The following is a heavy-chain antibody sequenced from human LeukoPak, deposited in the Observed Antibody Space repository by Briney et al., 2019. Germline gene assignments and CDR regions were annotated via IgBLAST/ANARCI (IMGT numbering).Heavy chain of an antibody. Sequence: GGSLRLSCAASGFTFSNFAMHWVRQAPGKGLEWVAVISYDGGNEYYADSVKGQFTISRDNSKDRLYLQMNSLRPEDTAMYYCAKVRGGRSWYYYGMDVWGRGTTVTVSS. V-gene: IGHV3-30-3*01. CDR1: GFTFSNFA. CDR2: ISYDGGNE. CDR3: AKVRGGRSWYYYGMDV. D-gene: IGHD3-16*01. J-gene: IGHJ6*02.